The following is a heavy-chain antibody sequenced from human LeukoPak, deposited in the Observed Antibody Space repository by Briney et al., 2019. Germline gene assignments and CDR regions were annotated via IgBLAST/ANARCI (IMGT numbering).Heavy chain of an antibody. CDR2: ISGDGGST. CDR3: AKVAARGPIPDY. Sequence: GGSLRLSCAASGFTFDDDAMHWFRQAPGKGLEWVSLISGDGGSTYYADSVKGRFTISRDNSKNSLYLQMNSLRTEDTALYYCAKVAARGPIPDYWGQGTLVTVSS. V-gene: IGHV3-43*02. CDR1: GFTFDDDA. D-gene: IGHD2-15*01. J-gene: IGHJ4*02.